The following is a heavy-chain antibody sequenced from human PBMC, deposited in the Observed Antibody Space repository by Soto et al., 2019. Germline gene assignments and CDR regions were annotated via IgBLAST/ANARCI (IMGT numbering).Heavy chain of an antibody. J-gene: IGHJ4*02. V-gene: IGHV3-7*03. D-gene: IGHD3-16*02. CDR3: ARDGLLFSGPYRPSRFDY. Sequence: GSLRLSCAASGFKFSNYWMSWVRQAPGKGLEWVGNIKHDTSEAHYADSVKGRFTITRDNIENFLFLQMNGLRADDTASYYCARDGLLFSGPYRPSRFDYWGLGTLVTVSS. CDR2: IKHDTSEA. CDR1: GFKFSNYW.